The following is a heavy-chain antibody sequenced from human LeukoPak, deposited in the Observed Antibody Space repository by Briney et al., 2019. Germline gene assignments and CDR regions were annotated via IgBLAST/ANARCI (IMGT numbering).Heavy chain of an antibody. CDR2: IYYSGST. J-gene: IGHJ5*02. Sequence: KPSETLSLTCTVSGGSISSYYWSWIRQPPGKGLEWIGYIYYSGSTNYNPSLKSRVTISVDTSKNQFSLKLSSVTAADTAVYYCARDLREPRLNWFDPWGQGTLVTVFS. V-gene: IGHV4-59*01. CDR1: GGSISSYY. CDR3: ARDLREPRLNWFDP. D-gene: IGHD1-14*01.